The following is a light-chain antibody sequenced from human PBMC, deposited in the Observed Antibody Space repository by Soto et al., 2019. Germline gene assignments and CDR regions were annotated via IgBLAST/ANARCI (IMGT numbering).Light chain of an antibody. V-gene: IGKV1-39*01. J-gene: IGKJ5*01. CDR1: QSISSY. CDR3: QQSYSTLT. CDR2: AVS. Sequence: DIQMTQSPASLSSSLVYIVTITFRASQSISSYLNWYQQKPGKAPKLLIYAVSSLQSGVPSRFSGSGSGTDFTLTISSLQPEDFATYYCQQSYSTLTFGQGTRLEIK.